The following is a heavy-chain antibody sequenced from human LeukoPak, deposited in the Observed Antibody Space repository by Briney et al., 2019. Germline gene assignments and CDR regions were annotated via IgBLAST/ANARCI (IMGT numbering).Heavy chain of an antibody. CDR1: GGSFSGYY. V-gene: IGHV4-34*01. Sequence: SETLSLTCAVYGGSFSGYYWSWIRQPPGKGLEWIGEINHSGSTNYNPSLKSRVTISVDTSKNQFSLKLSSVTAADTAVYYCARGKKRLRLPAVAGYYYYYMDVWGKGTTVTVSS. J-gene: IGHJ6*03. CDR3: ARGKKRLRLPAVAGYYYYYMDV. D-gene: IGHD6-25*01. CDR2: INHSGST.